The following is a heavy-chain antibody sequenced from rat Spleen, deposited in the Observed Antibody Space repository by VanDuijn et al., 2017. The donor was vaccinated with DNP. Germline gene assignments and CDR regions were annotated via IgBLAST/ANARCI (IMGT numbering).Heavy chain of an antibody. V-gene: IGHV5-7*01. CDR1: GFTFSNYD. CDR2: ISYDGSRT. Sequence: EVQLVESGGGLVQPGRSMKLSCAASGFTFSNYDMAWVRQAPKKGLEWVATISYDGSRTYYRESVKGRFTISRDNAKSTLYLQMDSLRSEDTATYYCARRIPGYNSWFFDFWGPGTMVAVSS. CDR3: ARRIPGYNSWFFDF. J-gene: IGHJ1*01. D-gene: IGHD1-4*01.